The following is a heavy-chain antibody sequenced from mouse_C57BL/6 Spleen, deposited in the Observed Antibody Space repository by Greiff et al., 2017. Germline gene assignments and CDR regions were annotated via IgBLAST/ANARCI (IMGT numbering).Heavy chain of an antibody. D-gene: IGHD2-1*01. V-gene: IGHV1-54*01. CDR2: INPGSGGT. CDR3: ARSAIYYDYAMDY. J-gene: IGHJ4*01. CDR1: GYAFTNYL. Sequence: VQLQQSGAELVRPGTSVKVSCKASGYAFTNYLIEWVKQRPGQGLEWIGVINPGSGGTNYNEKFKGKATLTADKSSSTAYMQLSSLTSEDSAVYFCARSAIYYDYAMDYWGQGTSVTVSS.